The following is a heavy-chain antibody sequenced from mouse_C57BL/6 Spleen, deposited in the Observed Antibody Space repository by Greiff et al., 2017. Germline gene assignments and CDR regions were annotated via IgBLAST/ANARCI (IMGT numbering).Heavy chain of an antibody. J-gene: IGHJ3*01. V-gene: IGHV1-22*01. Sequence: EVQLQQSGPELVKPGASVKMSCKASGYTFTDYNMHWVKQSHGKSLEWIGYINPNNGGTSYNQKFKGKATLTVNKSSSTAYMELRSLTSEDSAVCYCARVTTAPAWFAYWGQGTLVTVSA. CDR3: ARVTTAPAWFAY. D-gene: IGHD1-2*01. CDR2: INPNNGGT. CDR1: GYTFTDYN.